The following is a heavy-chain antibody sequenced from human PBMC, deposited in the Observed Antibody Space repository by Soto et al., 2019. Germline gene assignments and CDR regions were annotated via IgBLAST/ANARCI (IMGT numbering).Heavy chain of an antibody. V-gene: IGHV3-21*01. CDR3: ARGDGTGLHSSGWSPRF. J-gene: IGHJ4*02. D-gene: IGHD6-13*01. CDR2: ISSGTTYF. Sequence: EVQLVESGGGLVKPGGSLTLSCAASGFTFSVSTMNWVRQAPGERLEWVSSISSGTTYFYYADSVKGRFSISRDNAKHSLYLQMNSLRVEDTAVYCCARGDGTGLHSSGWSPRFWGQGTLVTVSS. CDR1: GFTFSVST.